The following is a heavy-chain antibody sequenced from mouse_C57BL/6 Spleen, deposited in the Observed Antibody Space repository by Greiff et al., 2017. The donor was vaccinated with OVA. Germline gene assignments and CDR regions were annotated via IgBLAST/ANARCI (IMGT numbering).Heavy chain of an antibody. D-gene: IGHD3-2*02. CDR2: IYPGSGNT. Sequence: QVQLKQSGAELVRPGASVKLSCKASGYTFTDYYINWVKQRPGQGLEWIARIYPGSGNTYYNEKFKGKATLTAEKSSSTAYMQLSSLTSEDSAVYFCARDSSAPYFDYWGQGTTLTVSS. V-gene: IGHV1-76*01. CDR3: ARDSSAPYFDY. J-gene: IGHJ2*01. CDR1: GYTFTDYY.